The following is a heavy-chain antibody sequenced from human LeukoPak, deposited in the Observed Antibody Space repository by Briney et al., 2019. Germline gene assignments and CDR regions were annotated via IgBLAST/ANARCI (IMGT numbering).Heavy chain of an antibody. Sequence: SETLSLTCTVSGGSISSYYWSWIRQPAGKGLEWIGRIYTSGSTNYNPSLKSRVTMSVDTSKNQFSLKLSSVTAADTAVYYCAKDGDPMWFGDFDYWGQGTLVTVSS. D-gene: IGHD3-10*01. CDR2: IYTSGST. CDR3: AKDGDPMWFGDFDY. J-gene: IGHJ4*02. CDR1: GGSISSYY. V-gene: IGHV4-4*07.